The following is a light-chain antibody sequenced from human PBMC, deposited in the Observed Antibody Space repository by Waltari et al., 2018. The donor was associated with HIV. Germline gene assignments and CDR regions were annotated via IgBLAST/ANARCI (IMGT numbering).Light chain of an antibody. CDR2: DVT. Sequence: QSALTQPRSVSGSPGQSVTISCTGTSSDVGGYTLFSWYQHHPGKAPKLVISDVTKRPSGVPDRFSGSKSGNTASLTISGLQAEDEADYYCCSYSGSGTLYVFGTGTEVTVL. J-gene: IGLJ1*01. V-gene: IGLV2-11*01. CDR3: CSYSGSGTLYV. CDR1: SSDVGGYTL.